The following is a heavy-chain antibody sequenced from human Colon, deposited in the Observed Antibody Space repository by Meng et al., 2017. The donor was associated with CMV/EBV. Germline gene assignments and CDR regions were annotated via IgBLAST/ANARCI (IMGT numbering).Heavy chain of an antibody. J-gene: IGHJ5*01. D-gene: IGHD1-14*01. CDR1: GYGFTDFY. Sequence: SVKVSCKTSGYGFTDFYIHWVRQAPGQGLEWMGWINPKVGGTAYARKFRGRVTMTRDTSASTAYMEVDRLTSDDTAVYFCARGRMWVVPADFHGIDSWGPGTMVTVSS. CDR3: ARGRMWVVPADFHGIDS. V-gene: IGHV1-2*07. CDR2: INPKVGGT.